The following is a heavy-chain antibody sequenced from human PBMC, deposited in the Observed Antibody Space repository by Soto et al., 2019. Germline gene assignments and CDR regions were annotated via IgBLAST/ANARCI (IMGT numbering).Heavy chain of an antibody. J-gene: IGHJ5*02. V-gene: IGHV3-30-3*01. CDR1: GFTFSSYA. Sequence: PGGSLRLSCAASGFTFSSYAMHWVRQAPGKGLGWVAIISYDGSSKYYADSVKGRSTISRDNSKNTLYLQMNSLRTEDTAVYYCARDSGGSTFNWFDPWGQGTLVTVSS. CDR3: ARDSGGSTFNWFDP. CDR2: ISYDGSSK. D-gene: IGHD3-10*01.